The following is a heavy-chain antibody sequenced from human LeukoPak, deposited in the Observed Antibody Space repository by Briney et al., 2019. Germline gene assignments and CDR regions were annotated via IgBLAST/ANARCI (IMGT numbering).Heavy chain of an antibody. CDR1: GGSISSGGYS. D-gene: IGHD3-22*01. CDR3: ARHGGYYYDSSGYYYDY. J-gene: IGHJ4*02. CDR2: IYYSGST. V-gene: IGHV4-30-2*05. Sequence: SETLSLTCAVSGGSISSGGYSWSWIRQPPGKGLEWIGYIYYSGSTYYNPSLKSRVTISVDTPKNQFSLKLSSVTAADTAVYYCARHGGYYYDSSGYYYDYWGQGTLVTVSS.